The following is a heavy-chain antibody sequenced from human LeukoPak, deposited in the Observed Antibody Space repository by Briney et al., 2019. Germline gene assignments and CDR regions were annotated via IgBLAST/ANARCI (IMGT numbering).Heavy chain of an antibody. Sequence: PSETLSLTCTVSGYSISSAYYWGWIRQSPGKGLEWIGSIYHSGSTYYNPSLKSRVTISVDTSKNQFSLKLSSVTAADTAVYYCARNGIAVAGTNAFDIWGQGTMVTVSS. CDR2: IYHSGST. J-gene: IGHJ3*02. CDR3: ARNGIAVAGTNAFDI. CDR1: GYSISSAYY. V-gene: IGHV4-38-2*02. D-gene: IGHD6-19*01.